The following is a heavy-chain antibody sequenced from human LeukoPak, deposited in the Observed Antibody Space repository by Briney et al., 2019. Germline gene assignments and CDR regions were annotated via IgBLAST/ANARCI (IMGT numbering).Heavy chain of an antibody. CDR3: ARHSSSWYEGYYFDY. CDR2: ISSSSSTI. CDR1: GFTFSSYS. D-gene: IGHD6-13*01. V-gene: IGHV3-48*01. Sequence: GGSLRLSCAASGFTFSSYSMNWVRQAPGKGLEWVSYISSSSSTIYYADSVKGRFTISRDNAKNSLYLQMNSLRAEDTAVYYCARHSSSWYEGYYFDYWGQGTLVTVSS. J-gene: IGHJ4*02.